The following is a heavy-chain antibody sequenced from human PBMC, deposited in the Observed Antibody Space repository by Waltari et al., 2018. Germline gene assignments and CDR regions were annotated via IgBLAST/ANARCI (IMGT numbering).Heavy chain of an antibody. Sequence: QVQLQQWGAGLLKPSENLSLTCAVYGGSFSGYYWSWIRRPPGKGLEWIGEINHSGSTNYNPSLKSRVTISVDTSKNQFSLKLSSVTAADTAVYYCARDYGSGSYYRNFDLWGRGTLVTVSS. CDR2: INHSGST. V-gene: IGHV4-34*01. CDR3: ARDYGSGSYYRNFDL. CDR1: GGSFSGYY. D-gene: IGHD3-10*01. J-gene: IGHJ2*01.